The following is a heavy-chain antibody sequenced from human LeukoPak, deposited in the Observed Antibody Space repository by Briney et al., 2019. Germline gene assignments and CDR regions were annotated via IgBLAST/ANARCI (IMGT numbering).Heavy chain of an antibody. J-gene: IGHJ3*02. CDR2: IYYSGST. CDR1: GGSIRSGSYY. Sequence: PSETLSLTCTVSGGSIRSGSYYWDWIRQPPGKGLEWIGSIYYSGSTYYNPSLKSRVTISVETSKNQFSLKLSSVTAADTAVYYCARRPTGVLIAFDIWGQGTVVTVSS. V-gene: IGHV4-39*01. CDR3: ARRPTGVLIAFDI.